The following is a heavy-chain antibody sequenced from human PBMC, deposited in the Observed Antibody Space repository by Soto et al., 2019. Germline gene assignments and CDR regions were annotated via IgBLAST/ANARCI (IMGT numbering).Heavy chain of an antibody. V-gene: IGHV1-58*01. J-gene: IGHJ6*02. CDR2: IVVGSGNT. CDR3: AAFRVSWCSGGSCPGMDV. Sequence: GASVKVSCKASGFTFTSSAVQWVRQARGQRLEWIGWIVVGSGNTNYAQKFQERVTITRDMSTSTAYMELSSLRSEDTAVYYCAAFRVSWCSGGSCPGMDVWGQGTTVTVSS. CDR1: GFTFTSSA. D-gene: IGHD2-15*01.